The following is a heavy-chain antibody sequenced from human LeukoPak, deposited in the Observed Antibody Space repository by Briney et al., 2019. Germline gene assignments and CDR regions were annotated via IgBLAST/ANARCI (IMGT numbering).Heavy chain of an antibody. D-gene: IGHD5-18*01. CDR2: ISYDGSNK. V-gene: IGHV3-30-3*01. CDR1: GFTFSSYA. Sequence: GGSLRLSCAASGFTFSSYAMHWVRQAPGKGLEWVAVISYDGSNKYYADSVKGRFTISRDNSKNTLYLQMNSLRAEDTAVYYCARDSYSYGYGGFDYWGQGILVTVSS. J-gene: IGHJ4*02. CDR3: ARDSYSYGYGGFDY.